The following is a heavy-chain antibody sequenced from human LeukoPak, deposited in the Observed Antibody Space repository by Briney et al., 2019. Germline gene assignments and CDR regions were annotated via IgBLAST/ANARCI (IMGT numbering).Heavy chain of an antibody. CDR2: IIPILGIA. CDR1: GGTFSSYA. CDR3: ARLPPNCSGGSCYSLSFDI. J-gene: IGHJ3*02. V-gene: IGHV1-69*04. Sequence: ASVKVSCKASGGTFSSYAISWVRQAPGQGLEWMGRIIPILGIANYAQRFQGRVTITADKSTSTAYMELSSLRSEDTAVYYCARLPPNCSGGSCYSLSFDIWGQGTMVTVSS. D-gene: IGHD2-15*01.